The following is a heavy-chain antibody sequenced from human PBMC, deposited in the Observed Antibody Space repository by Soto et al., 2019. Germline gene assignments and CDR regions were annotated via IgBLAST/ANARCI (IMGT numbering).Heavy chain of an antibody. D-gene: IGHD3-22*01. J-gene: IGHJ6*02. CDR2: INPNSGGT. Sequence: ASVKVSCKASGYTFTGYYMHWVRQAPGQGLEWMGWINPNSGGTNYAQKFQGRVTMTRDTSISTAYMELSRLRSDDTAVYYCAIPPPYSSGYSSVSYYYGMDVWGQGTTVPVSS. CDR1: GYTFTGYY. CDR3: AIPPPYSSGYSSVSYYYGMDV. V-gene: IGHV1-2*02.